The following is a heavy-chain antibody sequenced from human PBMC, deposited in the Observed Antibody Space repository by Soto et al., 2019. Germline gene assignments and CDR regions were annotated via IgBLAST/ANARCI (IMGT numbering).Heavy chain of an antibody. CDR2: IYYSGST. J-gene: IGHJ5*02. CDR1: GGSISSYY. D-gene: IGHD3-3*01. Sequence: SETLSLTCTVSGGSISSYYWSWIRQPPGKGLEWIGYIYYSGSTNYNPSLKSRVTISVDTSKNQFSLKLSSVTAAETAVYYCARGRPLLRFLDTWGQGTLVTVSS. V-gene: IGHV4-59*01. CDR3: ARGRPLLRFLDT.